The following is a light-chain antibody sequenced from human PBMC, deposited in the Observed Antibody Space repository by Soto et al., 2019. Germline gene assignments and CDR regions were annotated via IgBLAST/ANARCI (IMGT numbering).Light chain of an antibody. CDR1: QSVSSY. CDR2: DAS. CDR3: QQRSNWPIT. V-gene: IGKV3-11*01. Sequence: EIVLTQSPGTLSLSPGERATLSCRASQSVSSYFAWYQQKPGQAPRLLIYDASNRATGIPARFSGSGSGTDFTLTISSLESEDFAVYYCQQRSNWPITFGQGTRLEI. J-gene: IGKJ5*01.